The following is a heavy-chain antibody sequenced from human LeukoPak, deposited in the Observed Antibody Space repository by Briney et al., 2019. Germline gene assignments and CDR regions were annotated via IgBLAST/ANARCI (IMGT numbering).Heavy chain of an antibody. CDR3: ARWGLLGYCSSTSCYAVDNWFDP. J-gene: IGHJ5*02. CDR1: GGTFSSYA. V-gene: IGHV1-69*06. Sequence: SVKVSCKASGGTFSSYAISWVRQAPGQGLEWVGGIIPIFGTANYAQKFQSRVTITADKSTSTAYMELSSLRSEDTAVYYCARWGLLGYCSSTSCYAVDNWFDPWGQGTLVTVSS. D-gene: IGHD2-2*01. CDR2: IIPIFGTA.